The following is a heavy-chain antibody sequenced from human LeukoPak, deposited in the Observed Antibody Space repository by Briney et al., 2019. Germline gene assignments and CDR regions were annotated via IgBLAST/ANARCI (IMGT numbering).Heavy chain of an antibody. Sequence: GGSLRLSCAASGLTISSYSMNWVRQAPGKGLQWVSYISSSSSTIYYADSVKGRFTISRDNAKNSLYLQMNSLRSEDTAVYYCAGGRTDIVVVPATLRNYYFDYWGQGTLVTVSS. CDR3: AGGRTDIVVVPATLRNYYFDY. V-gene: IGHV3-48*01. D-gene: IGHD2-2*01. CDR1: GLTISSYS. J-gene: IGHJ4*02. CDR2: ISSSSSTI.